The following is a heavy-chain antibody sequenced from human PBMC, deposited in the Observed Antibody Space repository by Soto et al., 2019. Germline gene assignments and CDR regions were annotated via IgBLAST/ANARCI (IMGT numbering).Heavy chain of an antibody. CDR1: GYSFTTYW. CDR3: ARLARGRQLPHPSAEYFQH. CDR2: IFPDDSDT. D-gene: IGHD3-10*01. J-gene: IGHJ1*01. V-gene: IGHV5-51*01. Sequence: RGESLKISCKGSGYSFTTYWIVWVRQMPGKGLECMGVIFPDDSDTRYSPSFQGQVTISVDKSISTAYLQWSSLKASDTAMYYCARLARGRQLPHPSAEYFQHWGQGTLVTVSS.